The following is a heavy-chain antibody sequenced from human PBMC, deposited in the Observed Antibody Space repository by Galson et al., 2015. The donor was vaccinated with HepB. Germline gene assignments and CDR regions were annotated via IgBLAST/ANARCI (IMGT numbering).Heavy chain of an antibody. J-gene: IGHJ4*02. Sequence: ALRLSCAASGFTFSSYEMNWVCRAPGTGLEWVSYISSSGSTIYYADSVKGRFTISRDNAKNSLYLQMSSLRAEDTAVYYCARRDSSSDYWGQGTLVTVSS. CDR1: GFTFSSYE. CDR3: ARRDSSSDY. V-gene: IGHV3-48*03. CDR2: ISSSGSTI. D-gene: IGHD3-22*01.